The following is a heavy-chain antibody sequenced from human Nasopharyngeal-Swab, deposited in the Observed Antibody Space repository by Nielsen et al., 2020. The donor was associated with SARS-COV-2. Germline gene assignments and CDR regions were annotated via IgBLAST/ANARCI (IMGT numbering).Heavy chain of an antibody. J-gene: IGHJ6*02. CDR2: IYHSGST. CDR3: ARVHCSSTSCYRYYGMDV. D-gene: IGHD2-2*01. CDR1: GYSISSGYY. V-gene: IGHV4-38-2*02. Sequence: SETLSLTCTVSGYSISSGYYWGWIRQPPGKGLEWIGSIYHSGSTYYNPSLKSRVTISVDTSKNQFSLKLSSVTAADTAVYYCARVHCSSTSCYRYYGMDVWGQGTTVTVSS.